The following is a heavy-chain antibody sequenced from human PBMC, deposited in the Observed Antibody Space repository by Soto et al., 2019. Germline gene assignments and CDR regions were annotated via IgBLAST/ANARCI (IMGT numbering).Heavy chain of an antibody. J-gene: IGHJ5*02. V-gene: IGHV1-2*02. CDR3: ARGWGYCSGGSCYNWFDP. CDR1: GYTFTGYY. D-gene: IGHD2-15*01. Sequence: VASVKVSCKASGYTFTGYYMHWVRQAPGQGLEWMGWINPNSGGTNYAQKFQGRVTMTRDTSISTAYMELSRLRSDDTAVYYCARGWGYCSGGSCYNWFDPWGQGTLVTVSS. CDR2: INPNSGGT.